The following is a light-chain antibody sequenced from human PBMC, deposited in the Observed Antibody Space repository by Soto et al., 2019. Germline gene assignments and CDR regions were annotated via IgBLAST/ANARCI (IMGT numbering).Light chain of an antibody. V-gene: IGKV1-27*01. CDR1: QGVSNY. J-gene: IGKJ2*01. CDR3: QKYNSAPYT. Sequence: DIQMTQSPSSXXXSVGDRVTITCRASQGVSNYLAWYQQKPGKVPKLLIYAASALQSGIPSRFSGSGSGTDFTLIISSLQPEDFATYYCQKYNSAPYTFGQGTKLEIK. CDR2: AAS.